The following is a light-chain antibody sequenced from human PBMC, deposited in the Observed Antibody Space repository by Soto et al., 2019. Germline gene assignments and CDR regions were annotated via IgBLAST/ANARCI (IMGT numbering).Light chain of an antibody. CDR2: NVS. CDR1: SSDIGGYNH. CDR3: SSYTNTSPHVI. Sequence: QSVLTQPASVSGSPGQSITISCTGASSDIGGYNHVSWYQQHPGKAPKLIIYNVSHRPSGVSTRFSGSKYGNTDSLIIAGLQAEDEADYFCSSYTNTSPHVIFGGGTKLTVL. J-gene: IGLJ2*01. V-gene: IGLV2-14*03.